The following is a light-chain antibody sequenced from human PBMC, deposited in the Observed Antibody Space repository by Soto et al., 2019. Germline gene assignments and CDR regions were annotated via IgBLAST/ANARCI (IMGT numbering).Light chain of an antibody. Sequence: SYELTQPPSVSVAPGETAKITCGGDTIGSKAVHWYQQKPGQAPVLVIYYDSARPSGIPDRFSGSNSGNTATLTINRVEAGDEADYYCQVWDSSSVIFGGGTQLTVL. CDR3: QVWDSSSVI. CDR2: YDS. J-gene: IGLJ2*01. CDR1: TIGSKA. V-gene: IGLV3-21*04.